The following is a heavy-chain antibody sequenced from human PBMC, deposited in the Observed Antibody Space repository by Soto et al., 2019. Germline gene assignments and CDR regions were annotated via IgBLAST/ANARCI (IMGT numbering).Heavy chain of an antibody. CDR1: GGSISSGGYY. CDR3: AASCVGCGGFNYYGMDV. J-gene: IGHJ6*02. Sequence: QVQLQESGPGLVKPSQTLSLTCTVSGGSISSGGYYWSWIRQHPGKGLEWIGYIYYSGSTYYNPSLKILVTISVDTSKNPFALKLSSVTAADTAVYYCAASCVGCGGFNYYGMDVWGQGTTVTVSS. CDR2: IYYSGST. D-gene: IGHD2-21*01. V-gene: IGHV4-31*01.